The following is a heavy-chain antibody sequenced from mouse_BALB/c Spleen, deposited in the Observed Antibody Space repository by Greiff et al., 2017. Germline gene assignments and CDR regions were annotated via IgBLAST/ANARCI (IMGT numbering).Heavy chain of an antibody. CDR3: ASGFAY. V-gene: IGHV1-55*01. CDR1: GYNFTSYW. J-gene: IGHJ3*01. CDR2: IYPGSGST. Sequence: VQLQQSGAELVKPGTSVKLSCKASGYNFTSYWINWVKLRPGQGLEWIGDIYPGSGSTNYNEKFKSKATLTVDTSSSTAYMQLSSLASEDSALYYCASGFAYWGQGTLVTVSA.